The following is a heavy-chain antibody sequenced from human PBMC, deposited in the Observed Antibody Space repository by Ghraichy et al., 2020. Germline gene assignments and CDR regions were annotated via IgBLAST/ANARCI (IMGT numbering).Heavy chain of an antibody. CDR1: GYTFTSYD. Sequence: ASVKVSCKASGYTFTSYDMHWVRQAPGQGLEWMGIINASGGSTSYAQKFQGRVTMTRDTSTSTVYMELSSLRSEDTAVYYCAREAIFGVVRNLYFDYGGQGTLVTVSS. J-gene: IGHJ4*02. V-gene: IGHV1-46*01. D-gene: IGHD3-3*01. CDR3: AREAIFGVVRNLYFDY. CDR2: INASGGST.